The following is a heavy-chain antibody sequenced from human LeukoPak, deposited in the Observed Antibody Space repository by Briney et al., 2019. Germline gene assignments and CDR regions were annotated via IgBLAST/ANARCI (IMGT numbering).Heavy chain of an antibody. CDR3: ARDYGGNSPYFDY. Sequence: ASVTVSCKASVYTFTDYYMYWVRQAPGQGLEWMGWVNPDSGGTNYAQKFQGRVTMTRDTSISTAYMELSRLKYDDTAVYFCARDYGGNSPYFDYWGQGTLVTVSS. D-gene: IGHD4-23*01. V-gene: IGHV1-2*02. J-gene: IGHJ4*02. CDR1: VYTFTDYY. CDR2: VNPDSGGT.